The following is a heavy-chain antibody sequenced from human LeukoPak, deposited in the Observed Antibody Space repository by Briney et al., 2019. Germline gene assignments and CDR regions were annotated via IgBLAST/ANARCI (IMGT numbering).Heavy chain of an antibody. CDR2: IFTSGST. J-gene: IGHJ4*02. CDR1: GGSISSGFYY. Sequence: PSQTLSLTCTVSGGSISSGFYYWSWIRQPAGKGLDWIGRIFTSGSTNYNPSLKSRVTISVDTSKNQFSLKLSSVTAADTAVYYCARGVRAVWYAAAGGNFDYWGQGTLVTVSS. CDR3: ARGVRAVWYAAAGGNFDY. D-gene: IGHD6-13*01. V-gene: IGHV4-61*02.